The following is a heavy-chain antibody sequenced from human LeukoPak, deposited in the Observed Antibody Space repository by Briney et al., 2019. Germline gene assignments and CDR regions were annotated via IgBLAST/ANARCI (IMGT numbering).Heavy chain of an antibody. CDR2: ISGSGGST. CDR1: GFTFSSYA. J-gene: IGHJ6*02. D-gene: IGHD3-22*01. CDR3: ANSVSSYYDSSGYESSYYGMDV. Sequence: PGGSLRLSCAASGFTFSSYAMSWVRQAPGEGLEWVSAISGSGGSTYYADSVKGRFTISRDSSKNTLYLQMNSLRAEDTAVYYCANSVSSYYDSSGYESSYYGMDVWGQGTTVTVSS. V-gene: IGHV3-23*01.